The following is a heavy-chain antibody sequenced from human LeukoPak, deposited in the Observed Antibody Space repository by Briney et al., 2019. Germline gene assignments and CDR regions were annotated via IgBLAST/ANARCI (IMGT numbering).Heavy chain of an antibody. CDR3: ARSPLMVRGVIITRQNDC. V-gene: IGHV4-39*01. CDR1: GGSISSSSYY. Sequence: PSETLSLTCTVSGGSISSSSYYWGWIRQPPGKGLEWIGSIYYSGSTYYNPSLKSRVTISVDTSKNQFPLKLSSVTAADTAVYYCARSPLMVRGVIITRQNDCWGQGTLVTVSS. D-gene: IGHD3-10*01. CDR2: IYYSGST. J-gene: IGHJ4*02.